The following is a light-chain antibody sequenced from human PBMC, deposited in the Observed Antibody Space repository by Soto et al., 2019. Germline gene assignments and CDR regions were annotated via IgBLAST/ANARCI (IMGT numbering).Light chain of an antibody. V-gene: IGLV2-8*01. CDR2: EVT. CDR3: TSYVGNDIWV. Sequence: QSALTQPPSASGSPGQSVIISGTGTSSDVGAYKYVSWYQQYPGKAPKLMIYEVTKRPSGVPDRFSGSKSGNTASLTVSGLQAEDEADYYCTSYVGNDIWVFGGGTKLTVL. J-gene: IGLJ3*02. CDR1: SSDVGAYKY.